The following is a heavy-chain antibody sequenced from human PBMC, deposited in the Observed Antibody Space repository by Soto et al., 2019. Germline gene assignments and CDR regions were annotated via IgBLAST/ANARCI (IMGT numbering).Heavy chain of an antibody. Sequence: SVKVSCKASGGTFSSYIISWVRQAPGQGFEWTGRIIPILSIANYAQKFQGRVTITADKSTSTAYMELSSLRSEDTAVYYCARGGGIVVVTAPYDHWGQGTLVTV. J-gene: IGHJ4*02. CDR2: IIPILSIA. V-gene: IGHV1-69*02. CDR3: ARGGGIVVVTAPYDH. D-gene: IGHD2-21*02. CDR1: GGTFSSYI.